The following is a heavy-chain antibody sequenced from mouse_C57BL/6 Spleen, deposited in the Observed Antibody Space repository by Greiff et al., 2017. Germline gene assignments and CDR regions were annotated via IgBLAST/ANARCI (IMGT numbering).Heavy chain of an antibody. CDR1: GYTFTSYW. J-gene: IGHJ4*01. CDR2: IDPSDSYT. D-gene: IGHD2-3*01. V-gene: IGHV1-59*01. CDR3: ARGGWRAMDY. Sequence: QVQLKQPGAELVRPGTSVKLSCKASGYTFTSYWMHWVKQRPGQGLEWIGVIDPSDSYTNYNQKFKGKATLTVDTSSSTAYMQLSSLTSEDSAVYYCARGGWRAMDYWGQGTSVTVSS.